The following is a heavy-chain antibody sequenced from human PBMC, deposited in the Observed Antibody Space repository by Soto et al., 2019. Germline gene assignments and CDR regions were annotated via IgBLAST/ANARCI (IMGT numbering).Heavy chain of an antibody. CDR2: IYYSGST. V-gene: IGHV4-30-4*01. J-gene: IGHJ3*02. CDR3: ARDHCSGGSCYSSGAFDI. Sequence: SETLSLTCTVSGGSISSGDYYWSWIRQPPGKGLEWIGYIYYSGSTYYNPSLESRVTISVDTSKNQFSLKLSSVTAADTAVYYCARDHCSGGSCYSSGAFDIWGQGTMVTVSS. D-gene: IGHD2-15*01. CDR1: GGSISSGDYY.